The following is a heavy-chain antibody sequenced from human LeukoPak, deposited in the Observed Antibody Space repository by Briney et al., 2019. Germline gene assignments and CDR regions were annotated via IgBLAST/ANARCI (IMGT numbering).Heavy chain of an antibody. CDR1: GFSFDDYA. CDR3: TRVYGSGSYSPLDY. CDR2: TRKKANSYTT. Sequence: GGSLRLSCAASGFSFDDYATHWVRQPPGKGLEWVGRTRKKANSYTTEYAASVKGRYTISRDDSKNSLYLQMNSLQTEDTALYYCTRVYGSGSYSPLDYWGQGTLVTVSS. D-gene: IGHD3-10*01. V-gene: IGHV3-72*01. J-gene: IGHJ4*02.